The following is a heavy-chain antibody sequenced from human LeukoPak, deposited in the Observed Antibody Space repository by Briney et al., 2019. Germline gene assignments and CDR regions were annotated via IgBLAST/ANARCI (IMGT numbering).Heavy chain of an antibody. V-gene: IGHV4-59*01. CDR3: AREVAGTGYFDY. D-gene: IGHD2-15*01. Sequence: PSETLSLTCTVSGGSISSYYWSWIRQPPGKGLEWIGYIYYSGSTNYNPSLKSRVTISVDTSKNQFSLKLSSVTAADTAVYYCAREVAGTGYFDYWGQGTLVTVSS. CDR1: GGSISSYY. J-gene: IGHJ4*02. CDR2: IYYSGST.